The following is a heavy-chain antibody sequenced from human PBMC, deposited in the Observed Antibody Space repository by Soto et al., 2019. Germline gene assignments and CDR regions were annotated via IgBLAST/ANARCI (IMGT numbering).Heavy chain of an antibody. D-gene: IGHD4-4*01. Sequence: QVQLVQSGAEVKKPGASVKVSCKASGYPFTKYDINWVRQATGQGLEWMGWINPNSGNTGYSQKFQGRVTMTRNTSISTAYMELSSLRFDDTAVYYCARSPPRVEKNNYAGGWFDPWGQGILVTVSS. CDR1: GYPFTKYD. V-gene: IGHV1-8*01. CDR3: ARSPPRVEKNNYAGGWFDP. CDR2: INPNSGNT. J-gene: IGHJ5*02.